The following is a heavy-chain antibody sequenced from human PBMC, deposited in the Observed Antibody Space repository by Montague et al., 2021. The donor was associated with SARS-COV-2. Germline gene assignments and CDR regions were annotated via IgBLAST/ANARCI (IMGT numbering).Heavy chain of an antibody. CDR3: AREISGPDYFDY. D-gene: IGHD3-10*01. J-gene: IGHJ4*02. CDR1: GGSISSNY. CDR2: IYYSGST. Sequence: SETLSITCTVSGGSISSNYWNWIRQPPGRGLEWIGYIYYSGSTNYNPSLESRVTISADTSKNHFSLKLRSVTAADTAVYYCAREISGPDYFDYWGQGTLVTVSS. V-gene: IGHV4-59*01.